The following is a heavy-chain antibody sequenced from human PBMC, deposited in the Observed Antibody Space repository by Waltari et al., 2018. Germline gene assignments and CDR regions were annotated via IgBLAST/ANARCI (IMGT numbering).Heavy chain of an antibody. V-gene: IGHV1-69*01. D-gene: IGHD3-22*01. CDR3: ATKGYYYDSSGQYGMDV. CDR1: GGTFSSYA. CDR2: IIPILGTA. Sequence: QVQLVQSGAEVKKPGSSVKVSCKASGGTFSSYAISWVRQAPGQGLEWMGGIIPILGTANYAQKFQGRVTITADESTSTAYMELSSLRSEDTAVYYCATKGYYYDSSGQYGMDVWGQGTTVTVSS. J-gene: IGHJ6*02.